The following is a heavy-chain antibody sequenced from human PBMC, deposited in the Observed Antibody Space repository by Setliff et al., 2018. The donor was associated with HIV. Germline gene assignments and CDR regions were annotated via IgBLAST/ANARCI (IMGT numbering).Heavy chain of an antibody. Sequence: SETLSLTCTVSGGSISSPNWWSWVRQPPGKGLEWIGEIYHSGRTNYNPSLKSRVTISVDKSNNQFSLRLSSVTAADTAVYYCARQGNRAVVGTEYWGQGTLVTVSS. CDR3: ARQGNRAVVGTEY. CDR2: IYHSGRT. D-gene: IGHD6-19*01. V-gene: IGHV4-4*02. J-gene: IGHJ4*02. CDR1: GGSISSPNW.